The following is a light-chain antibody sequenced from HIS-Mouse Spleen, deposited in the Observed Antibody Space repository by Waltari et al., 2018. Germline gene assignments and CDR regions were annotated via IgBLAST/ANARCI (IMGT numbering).Light chain of an antibody. V-gene: IGLV3-10*01. Sequence: SYELTQPPSVSVPPGQTARITCSGDALPKKYAYWYQQKSGQAPVLVIYEDSKRPSGIPEGFTGSSSGTMATLTISGAQVEDEADYCCYSTDSSGNHRVFGGGTKLTVL. CDR2: EDS. CDR1: ALPKKY. CDR3: YSTDSSGNHRV. J-gene: IGLJ2*01.